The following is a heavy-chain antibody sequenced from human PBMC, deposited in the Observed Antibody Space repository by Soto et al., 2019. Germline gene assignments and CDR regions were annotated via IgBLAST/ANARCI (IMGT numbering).Heavy chain of an antibody. D-gene: IGHD3-10*01. Sequence: GESLKISCKGSGYSFTSYWIGWVRQMPGKGLEWMGIIYPGDSDTRYSPSFQGQVTISADKSISTAYLQWSSLKASDTAMYYCARRSHYYGSGSYLYYYYYMDVWGKGTTVTVSS. V-gene: IGHV5-51*01. CDR3: ARRSHYYGSGSYLYYYYYMDV. J-gene: IGHJ6*03. CDR1: GYSFTSYW. CDR2: IYPGDSDT.